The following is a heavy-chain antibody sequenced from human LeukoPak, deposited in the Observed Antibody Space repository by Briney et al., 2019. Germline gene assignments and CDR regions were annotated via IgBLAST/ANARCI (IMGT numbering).Heavy chain of an antibody. J-gene: IGHJ4*02. V-gene: IGHV3-53*01. Sequence: GGSLRLSCAASGFIVNSHYMSWVRQAPGKGLEWVSVIYSGGSTFYADSVKGRFTISRDNSKNTLYLQMNSLRAKDTAAYYCAKDRSGSYYGTFDYWGQGTLVTVSS. CDR3: AKDRSGSYYGTFDY. CDR2: IYSGGST. CDR1: GFIVNSHY. D-gene: IGHD1-26*01.